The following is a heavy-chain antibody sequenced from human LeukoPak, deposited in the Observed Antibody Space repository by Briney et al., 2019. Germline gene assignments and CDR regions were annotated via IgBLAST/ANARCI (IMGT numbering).Heavy chain of an antibody. CDR2: ISSSSSTI. D-gene: IGHD2-8*01. J-gene: IGHJ4*02. V-gene: IGHV3-48*01. CDR1: GFILSTYS. Sequence: GGSLRLSCAASGFILSTYSMNWFRQAPGKGLEWVSYISSSSSTIYYADSVKGRFTISRDNAKNSLYLQMNSLRAEDTAVYYCARVPYGLLFDYWGQGTLVTVSS. CDR3: ARVPYGLLFDY.